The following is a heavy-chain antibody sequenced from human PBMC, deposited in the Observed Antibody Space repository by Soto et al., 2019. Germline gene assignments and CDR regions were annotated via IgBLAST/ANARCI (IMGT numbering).Heavy chain of an antibody. V-gene: IGHV3-23*01. CDR3: PRGSAPARPYYFDY. J-gene: IGHJ4*02. D-gene: IGHD6-6*01. CDR1: GFTFSSYA. Sequence: EVQLLESGGGLVQPGGSLRLSCAASGFTFSSYAMSWVRQAPGKGLEWVSAVSDSGGSTYYADSVKGRFTISRDNSKNMLYLQMNSLRAEDAAVYYCPRGSAPARPYYFDYWGQGTLVTVSS. CDR2: VSDSGGST.